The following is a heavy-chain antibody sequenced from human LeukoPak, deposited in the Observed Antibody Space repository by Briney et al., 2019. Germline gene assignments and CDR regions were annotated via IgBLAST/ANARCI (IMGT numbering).Heavy chain of an antibody. Sequence: SETLSLTCTVSGGSISSSSYYWGWIRQPPGKGLEWIGSIYYSGSTYYNPSLKSRVTISVGTSKNQFSLKLSSVTAADTAVYYCATPFPRDGYNSPWGQGTLVTVSS. CDR2: IYYSGST. D-gene: IGHD5-12*01. J-gene: IGHJ5*02. CDR3: ATPFPRDGYNSP. CDR1: GGSISSSSYY. V-gene: IGHV4-39*01.